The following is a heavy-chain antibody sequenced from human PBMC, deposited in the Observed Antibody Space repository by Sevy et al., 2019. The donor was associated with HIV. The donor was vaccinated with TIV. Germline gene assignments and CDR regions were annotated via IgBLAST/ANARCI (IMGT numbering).Heavy chain of an antibody. CDR1: GFTFSSYA. J-gene: IGHJ4*02. CDR3: ARDQYDDSSGSPYFDY. Sequence: GGSLRLSCAASGFTFSSYAMHWVRQAPGKGLEWVAVISYDGSNKYYADSVKGRFTISRDNSKNTLYLQMNSLRAEDTAVYYCARDQYDDSSGSPYFDYWGQGTLVTVSS. D-gene: IGHD3-22*01. CDR2: ISYDGSNK. V-gene: IGHV3-30-3*01.